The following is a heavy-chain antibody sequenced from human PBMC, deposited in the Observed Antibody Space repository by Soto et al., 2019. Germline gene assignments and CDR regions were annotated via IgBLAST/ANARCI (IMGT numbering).Heavy chain of an antibody. V-gene: IGHV3-23*01. CDR1: GFTFSSYA. Sequence: QPGGSLRLSCAASGFTFSSYAMSWVRQAPGKGLEWVSAISGSGGSTYYADSVKGRFTISRDNSKNTLYLQMNSLRAEDTAVYYCAKGPRGSYYEGLCYWGQGTLVTVSS. D-gene: IGHD1-26*01. CDR3: AKGPRGSYYEGLCY. J-gene: IGHJ4*02. CDR2: ISGSGGST.